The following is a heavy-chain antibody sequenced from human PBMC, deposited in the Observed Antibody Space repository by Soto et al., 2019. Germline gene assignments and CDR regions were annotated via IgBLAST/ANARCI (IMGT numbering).Heavy chain of an antibody. Sequence: QPGGSLRLSCAASGFTFSSYAMSWVRQAPGKGLEWVSAISGSGGSTYYADSVKGRFTISRDNSKNTLYLQMNSLRAEDTAVYYCAKDWYYYDSSGYYISPDYWGQGTLVTVSS. D-gene: IGHD3-22*01. J-gene: IGHJ4*02. CDR2: ISGSGGST. CDR3: AKDWYYYDSSGYYISPDY. CDR1: GFTFSSYA. V-gene: IGHV3-23*01.